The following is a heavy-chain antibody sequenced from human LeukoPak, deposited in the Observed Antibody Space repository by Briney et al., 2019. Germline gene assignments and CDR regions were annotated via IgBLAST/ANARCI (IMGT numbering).Heavy chain of an antibody. V-gene: IGHV3-23*01. Sequence: QTGGSLRLSCAASGYTFSSYAMSWVRQAPGKGLEWVSAISGSGGSTYYADSVKGRFTISRDNSKNTLYLQMNSLRAEDTAVYYCAKVEGYDILTGYLSYYFDYWGQGTLVTVSS. CDR1: GYTFSSYA. J-gene: IGHJ4*02. CDR2: ISGSGGST. D-gene: IGHD3-9*01. CDR3: AKVEGYDILTGYLSYYFDY.